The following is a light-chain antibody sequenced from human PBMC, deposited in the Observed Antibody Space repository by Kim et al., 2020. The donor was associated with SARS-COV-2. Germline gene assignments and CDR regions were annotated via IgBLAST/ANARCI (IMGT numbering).Light chain of an antibody. CDR1: SLRNYY. J-gene: IGLJ2*01. CDR2: GKD. CDR3: NSRDSSGNHLI. V-gene: IGLV3-19*01. Sequence: SSELTQDPAVSVALGQTVRITCRGDSLRNYYASWYQQKPGQAPALVVYGKDSRTSGVPDRISGSSSGDSASLTITGAQAEDEADYHCNSRDSSGNHLIFGGGTQLTVL.